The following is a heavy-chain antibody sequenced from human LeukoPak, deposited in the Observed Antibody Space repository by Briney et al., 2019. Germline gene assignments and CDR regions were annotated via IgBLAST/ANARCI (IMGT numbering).Heavy chain of an antibody. D-gene: IGHD3-22*01. V-gene: IGHV4-59*08. Sequence: PSETLSLTCSVSGGSISSYYWSWIRQPTGKGLEWIGYIHYTGSTNYNPSLKSRVTMSLDTSKNQFSMELMSVTAADTSVYCCARWNYFDNSGYYSDWYFDLWGRGTLVTVSS. CDR1: GGSISSYY. CDR2: IHYTGST. J-gene: IGHJ2*01. CDR3: ARWNYFDNSGYYSDWYFDL.